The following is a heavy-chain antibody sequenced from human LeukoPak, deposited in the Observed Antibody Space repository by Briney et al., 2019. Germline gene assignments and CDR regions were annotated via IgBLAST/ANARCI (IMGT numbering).Heavy chain of an antibody. J-gene: IGHJ4*02. CDR3: ARDQYSYAHAAH. V-gene: IGHV3-66*01. Sequence: GALKPPWSASWFPLKNNYINWGRQAPGEGLELGSIIYSGGTTYYADSVKGRFTISRDNSKNTLHLQMNSLRAEDTAVYYCARDQYSYAHAAHWGQGTLVTVSS. CDR2: IYSGGTT. CDR1: WFPLKNNY. D-gene: IGHD5-18*01.